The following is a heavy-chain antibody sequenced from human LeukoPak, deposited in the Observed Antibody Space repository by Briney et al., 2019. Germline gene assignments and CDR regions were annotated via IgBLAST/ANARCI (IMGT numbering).Heavy chain of an antibody. Sequence: GGSLRLSCATSGFTFSSNWMSWVRHVPGRGLDWVANIKPDGSAQYYAASVKGRFTVSRDNAKNSLYLQMNSLRVEDTAVYYCARSDYDYDAFDIWGQGTMVTVSS. CDR3: ARSDYDYDAFDI. CDR2: IKPDGSAQ. D-gene: IGHD4-17*01. CDR1: GFTFSSNW. J-gene: IGHJ3*02. V-gene: IGHV3-7*01.